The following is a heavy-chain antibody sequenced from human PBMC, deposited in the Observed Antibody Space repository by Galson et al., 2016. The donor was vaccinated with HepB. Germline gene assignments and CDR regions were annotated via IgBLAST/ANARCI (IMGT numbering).Heavy chain of an antibody. V-gene: IGHV3-53*01. CDR3: ARGPLGEFQSYYFDQ. D-gene: IGHD3-16*01. CDR1: GFIFRNYQ. Sequence: SLRLSCAASGFIFRNYQMSWVRQAPGKGPEWVSVIYSGGNTYYGDSVKGRFTISRDNSKHTVYLQLNSLRAEDTAVYYCARGPLGEFQSYYFDQWGQGTLVTVSS. CDR2: IYSGGNT. J-gene: IGHJ4*02.